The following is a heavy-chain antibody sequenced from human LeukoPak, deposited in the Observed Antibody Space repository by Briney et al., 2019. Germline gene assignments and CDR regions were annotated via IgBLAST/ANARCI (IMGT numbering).Heavy chain of an antibody. CDR3: ARVGPGGYNSLLDFDY. J-gene: IGHJ4*02. CDR2: IYYSGST. CDR1: GGSISSYY. Sequence: NASETLSLTCTVSGGSISSYYWSWIRQPPGKGLEWIGYIYYSGSTNYNPSLKSRVTISVDTSKNQFSLKLSSVTAADTAVYYCARVGPGGYNSLLDFDYWGQGTLVTVSS. V-gene: IGHV4-59*01. D-gene: IGHD5-24*01.